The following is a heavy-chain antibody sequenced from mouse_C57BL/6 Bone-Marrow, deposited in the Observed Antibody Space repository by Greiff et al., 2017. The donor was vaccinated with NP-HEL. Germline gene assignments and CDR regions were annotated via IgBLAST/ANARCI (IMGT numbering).Heavy chain of an antibody. CDR1: GFTFSSYG. CDR3: ARHPFYYYGSSFAD. Sequence: DVKLVESGGDLVKPGGSLKLSCAASGFTFSSYGMSWVRQTPDKRLEWVATISSGGSYTYYPDSVKGRFTISRDNAKNTLYLQMSSLKSEDTAMYYCARHPFYYYGSSFADWGQGTLVTVSA. J-gene: IGHJ3*01. V-gene: IGHV5-6*02. CDR2: ISSGGSYT. D-gene: IGHD1-1*01.